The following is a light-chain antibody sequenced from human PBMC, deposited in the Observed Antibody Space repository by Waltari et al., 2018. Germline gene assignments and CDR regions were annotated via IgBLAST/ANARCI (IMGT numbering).Light chain of an antibody. Sequence: QYALTPPAPVSGAPGQSIPLSCTGTTRALGCYNYVSWYQQHPGKAPKLIIFDVSSRPSGVSNRFSGSKSANTASLIISGLQAEDEADYYCCSFTSSSTWVFGGGTKLTVL. CDR2: DVS. J-gene: IGLJ3*02. CDR1: TRALGCYNY. V-gene: IGLV2-14*03. CDR3: CSFTSSSTWV.